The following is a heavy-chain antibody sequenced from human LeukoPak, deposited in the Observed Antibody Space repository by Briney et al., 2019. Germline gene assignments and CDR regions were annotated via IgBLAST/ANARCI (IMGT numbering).Heavy chain of an antibody. V-gene: IGHV3-23*01. CDR3: AKVRPGYSHYFYFMDV. Sequence: PGGSLRLSCTGSAFNLSRFAMTWVPQAPGKGLEWVSSLSGSGRDTYYADSVKGRFTISRDSSKSTLFLRMNSLRVEDTAVYYCAKVRPGYSHYFYFMDVWGEGTTVTVSS. CDR2: LSGSGRDT. CDR1: AFNLSRFA. D-gene: IGHD5-18*01. J-gene: IGHJ6*03.